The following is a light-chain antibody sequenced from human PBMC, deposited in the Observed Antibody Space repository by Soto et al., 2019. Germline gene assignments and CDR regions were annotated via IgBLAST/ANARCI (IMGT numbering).Light chain of an antibody. CDR1: SSDVGGYDY. CDR2: EVN. CDR3: SSYTSSNTFYV. Sequence: QSALTQPASVSGSPGQSITISCTGTSSDVGGYDYVSWYQQHPDKAPKLLVYEVNNRPSGVSNRFSGSKSGNTASLTISGLQAEDEADYYCSSYTSSNTFYVFGTGTKVTVL. J-gene: IGLJ1*01. V-gene: IGLV2-14*01.